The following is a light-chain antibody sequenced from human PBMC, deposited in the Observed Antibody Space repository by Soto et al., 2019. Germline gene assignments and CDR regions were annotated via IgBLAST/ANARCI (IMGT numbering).Light chain of an antibody. CDR2: GNN. Sequence: QSVLTQPPSVSGAPGQRVTISCTGSSSNIGAGYDVHWYQQLPGTAPKLLIYGNNNRPSGVPDRFSGSKSGTSASLAITGLQAEDEADYYCQSYDSSLRGVAFGGGTKLTVL. V-gene: IGLV1-40*01. CDR1: SSNIGAGYD. J-gene: IGLJ3*02. CDR3: QSYDSSLRGVA.